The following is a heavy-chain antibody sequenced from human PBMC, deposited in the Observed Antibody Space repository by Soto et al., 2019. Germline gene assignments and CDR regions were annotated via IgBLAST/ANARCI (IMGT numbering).Heavy chain of an antibody. Sequence: EVQLVQSGAEVKKPGESLKISCTGSGYSFTSYWIGWVRQMPGKGLELMGIIYPGDSDTRYSPSIQGQVTISPDKSISTAYLQWSSLKASDTAMYYCARTAAAGKYYYGMDVWGQGTTVTVSS. CDR3: ARTAAAGKYYYGMDV. D-gene: IGHD6-13*01. CDR1: GYSFTSYW. V-gene: IGHV5-51*01. J-gene: IGHJ6*02. CDR2: IYPGDSDT.